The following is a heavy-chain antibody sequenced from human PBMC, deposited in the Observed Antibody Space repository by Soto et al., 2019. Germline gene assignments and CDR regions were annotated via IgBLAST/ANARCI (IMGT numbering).Heavy chain of an antibody. J-gene: IGHJ4*02. CDR3: AIDSGGENESTGALEH. Sequence: QVQLQASGPGLLKPSQPLSLTCTCSGGSTSSAGYYWTWLRQQPGKGLVWMVRIFYSGSTSYNPFLRSRVTRAIDTSKSQFSLQPSSVIAAVPAVDYGAIDSGGENESTGALEHWGQGSIVTVSS. CDR1: GGSTSSAGYY. D-gene: IGHD1-1*01. V-gene: IGHV4-31*10. CDR2: IFYSGST.